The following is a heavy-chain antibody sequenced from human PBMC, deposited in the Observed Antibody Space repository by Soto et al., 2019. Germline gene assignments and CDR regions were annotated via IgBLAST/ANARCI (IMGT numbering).Heavy chain of an antibody. V-gene: IGHV3-7*02. J-gene: IGHJ5*02. CDR2: INQDGSEK. CDR1: GFSFSTFW. D-gene: IGHD2-15*01. Sequence: GSLRRSCVTSGFSFSTFWLNWVRQAPGKGLEWVANINQDGSEKYYVDSVKGRFTISRDNAQSSLYLQMNSLRVEDTAVYYCRSGNSRSLPWGQGTLATVFS. CDR3: RSGNSRSLP.